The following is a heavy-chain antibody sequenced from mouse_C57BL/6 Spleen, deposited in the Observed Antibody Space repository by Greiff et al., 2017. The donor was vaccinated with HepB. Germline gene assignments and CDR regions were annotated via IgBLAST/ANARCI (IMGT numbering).Heavy chain of an antibody. CDR2: IWSGGST. Sequence: VQLQQSGPGLVQPSQSLSITCTVSGFSLTSYGVHWVRQSPGKGLEWLGVIWSGGSTDYNAAFISRLSISKDNSKSQVFFKMNSLQADDTAIYYCARGSYGYFDVWGTGTTVTVSS. J-gene: IGHJ1*03. V-gene: IGHV2-2*01. CDR1: GFSLTSYG. CDR3: ARGSYGYFDV.